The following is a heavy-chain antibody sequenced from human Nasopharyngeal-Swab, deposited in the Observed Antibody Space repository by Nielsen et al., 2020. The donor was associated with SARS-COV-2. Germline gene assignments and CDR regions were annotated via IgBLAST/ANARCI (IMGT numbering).Heavy chain of an antibody. D-gene: IGHD2/OR15-2a*01. Sequence: LSLTCAASGFTFDDYAMHWVRQAPGKGLEWVSCISWNSGNIGYADSVKGRFTISRDNSKNTLSLQMNSLRAEDTAVYYCAKDLRGPYFFWGQGTLVTVSS. CDR3: AKDLRGPYFF. CDR1: GFTFDDYA. V-gene: IGHV3-9*01. J-gene: IGHJ4*02. CDR2: ISWNSGNI.